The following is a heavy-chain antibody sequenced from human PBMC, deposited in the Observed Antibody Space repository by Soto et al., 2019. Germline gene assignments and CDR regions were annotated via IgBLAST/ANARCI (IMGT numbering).Heavy chain of an antibody. CDR3: AKFGMATTKRSPPYYIDY. CDR2: ISGSGGGT. J-gene: IGHJ4*02. D-gene: IGHD1-1*01. V-gene: IGHV3-23*01. CDR1: GFTFSSYA. Sequence: GSLRLSCAASGFTFSSYAMSWVRQAPGKGLEWVSSISGSGGGTYYADSVKGRFTFSRDNSKDTLYLQMNSLRAEDTAVYYCAKFGMATTKRSPPYYIDYWGQGALVTVSS.